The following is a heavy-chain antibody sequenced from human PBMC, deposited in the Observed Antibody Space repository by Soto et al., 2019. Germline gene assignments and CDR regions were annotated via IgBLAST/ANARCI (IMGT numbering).Heavy chain of an antibody. V-gene: IGHV4-4*07. D-gene: IGHD1-26*01. CDR2: FYASGTT. CDR1: GASINSYS. J-gene: IGHJ4*02. CDR3: ATIVGANDY. Sequence: QVHLQESGPGLVKPSETLSLTCTVSGASINSYSWSWIRQPAGKGLEWVGQFYASGTTKYNPALKSRVTMSLDTSKNQISLKLTSVTAADTAVYYCATIVGANDYWGQGTLVTVSS.